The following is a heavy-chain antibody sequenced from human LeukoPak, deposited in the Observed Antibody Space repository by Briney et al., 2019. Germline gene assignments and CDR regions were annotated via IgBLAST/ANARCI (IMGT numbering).Heavy chain of an antibody. Sequence: GGTLRLSCAASGFIFSGYVMSWVRLAPGKGLEWVSDISNSGGTTNYADSVKGRFTISRDNSKNTLYLQMNSLRAEDTAVYYCAKGLMTGYSYGYRDYWGQGTLVTVSS. J-gene: IGHJ4*02. CDR2: ISNSGGTT. CDR1: GFIFSGYV. V-gene: IGHV3-23*01. CDR3: AKGLMTGYSYGYRDY. D-gene: IGHD5-18*01.